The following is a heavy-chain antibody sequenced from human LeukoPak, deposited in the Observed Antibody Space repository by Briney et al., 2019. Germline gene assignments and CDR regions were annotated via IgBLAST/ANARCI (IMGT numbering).Heavy chain of an antibody. Sequence: GGSLRPSCAASGFTFSDYYMSWIRQAPGKGLEWVSYISSSGSTIYYADSVKGRFTISRDNAKNSLYLQMNSLRAEDTAVYYCARGITSGPRRYDVRNFDYWGQGTPVTVSS. CDR1: GFTFSDYY. J-gene: IGHJ4*02. V-gene: IGHV3-11*04. D-gene: IGHD5-12*01. CDR2: ISSSGSTI. CDR3: ARGITSGPRRYDVRNFDY.